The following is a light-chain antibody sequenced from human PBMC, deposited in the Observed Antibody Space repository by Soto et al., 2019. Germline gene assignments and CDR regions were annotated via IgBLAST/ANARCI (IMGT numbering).Light chain of an antibody. CDR1: SGSVSTSYY. J-gene: IGLJ2*01. Sequence: QTVVTQEPSFSVSPGGTVTLTCGLSSGSVSTSYYPSWYQQTPGQAPRTLIYSTNTRSSGVPDRFSGSILGNKAALTITGAQADDESDYSCVLYMGNGRVVFGVGTQLTVL. CDR2: STN. V-gene: IGLV8-61*01. CDR3: VLYMGNGRVV.